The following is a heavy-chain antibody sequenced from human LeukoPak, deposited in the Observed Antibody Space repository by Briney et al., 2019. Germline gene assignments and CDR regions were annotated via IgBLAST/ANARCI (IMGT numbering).Heavy chain of an antibody. V-gene: IGHV1-69*04. CDR3: ATSSGYSSGGY. CDR1: GGTFSSYA. CDR2: IIPILGIA. J-gene: IGHJ4*02. D-gene: IGHD5-18*01. Sequence: SVKVSCKASGGTFSSYAISWVRQAPGQGLEWMGRIIPILGIANYAQKFQGRVTITADKSTSTAYMGLSSLRSEDTAVYYCATSSGYSSGGYWGQGTLFTVSS.